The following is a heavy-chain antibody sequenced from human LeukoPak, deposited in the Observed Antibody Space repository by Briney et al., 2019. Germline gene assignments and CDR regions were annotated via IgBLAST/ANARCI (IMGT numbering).Heavy chain of an antibody. J-gene: IGHJ4*02. CDR1: GGSISSSSYY. CDR3: ASYPRGAITMIVGGDY. CDR2: IYYSGST. V-gene: IGHV4-39*07. D-gene: IGHD3-22*01. Sequence: PSETLSLTCTVSGGSISSSSYYWGWIRQPPGKGLEWIGSIYYSGSTYYNPSLKSRVTISVDTSKNQFSLKLSSVTAADTAVYYCASYPRGAITMIVGGDYWGQGTLVTVSS.